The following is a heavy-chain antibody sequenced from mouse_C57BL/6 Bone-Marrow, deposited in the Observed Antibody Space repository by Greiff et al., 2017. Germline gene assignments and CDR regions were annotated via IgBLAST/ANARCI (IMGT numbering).Heavy chain of an antibody. CDR1: GYTFTSYG. D-gene: IGHD2-3*01. CDR2: IYPRSGTT. CDR3: ARRWLLPLYYFDY. V-gene: IGHV1-81*01. Sequence: VKLMESGAELARPGASVKLSCKASGYTFTSYGISWVKQRTGPGLAWIGEIYPRSGTTYYNEKFKGKATLTADKSSSTAYMELRSLTSEDSAVYVCARRWLLPLYYFDYWGQGTTRTVAS. J-gene: IGHJ2*01.